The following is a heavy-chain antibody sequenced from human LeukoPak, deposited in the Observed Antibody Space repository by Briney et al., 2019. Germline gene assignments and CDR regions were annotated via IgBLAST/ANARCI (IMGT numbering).Heavy chain of an antibody. CDR3: AKNPLGSPGYMDV. CDR1: GFTFSNAW. Sequence: GGSLRLSCAASGFTFSNAWMSWVRQAPGKGLEWVGRVKSKTDGGTTDYAAPVKGRFTISRDDSKNTLYLQMNSLRAEDTAVYYCAKNPLGSPGYMDVWGKGTTVTVSS. D-gene: IGHD3-16*01. CDR2: VKSKTDGGTT. V-gene: IGHV3-15*01. J-gene: IGHJ6*03.